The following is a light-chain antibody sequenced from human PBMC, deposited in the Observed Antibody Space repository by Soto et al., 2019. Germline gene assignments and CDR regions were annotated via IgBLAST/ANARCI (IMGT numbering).Light chain of an antibody. CDR1: SGSIASNY. J-gene: IGLJ1*01. Sequence: NFMLTQPHSVLESPGKTVTISCTRSSGSIASNYVQWYQQRPGSAPTTVIYEDNQRPSGVPDRFSGSIDSSSNSASLTISGLKTEDEADYYCQSYDSSNYVFGTGTKLTVL. CDR2: EDN. V-gene: IGLV6-57*04. CDR3: QSYDSSNYV.